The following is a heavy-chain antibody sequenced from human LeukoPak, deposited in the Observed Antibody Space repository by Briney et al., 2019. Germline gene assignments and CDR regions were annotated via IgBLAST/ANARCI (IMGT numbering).Heavy chain of an antibody. CDR2: IYSGGST. CDR1: GFTVSSNY. Sequence: GGSLRLSCAASGFTVSSNYMSWVRQAPGKGLEWVSVIYSGGSTYYADSVKGRFTISRENAKNSLYLQMNSLRAGDTAVYYCARAYLYDSRPQAFDIWGQGTMVTVSS. CDR3: ARAYLYDSRPQAFDI. V-gene: IGHV3-53*01. D-gene: IGHD3-22*01. J-gene: IGHJ3*02.